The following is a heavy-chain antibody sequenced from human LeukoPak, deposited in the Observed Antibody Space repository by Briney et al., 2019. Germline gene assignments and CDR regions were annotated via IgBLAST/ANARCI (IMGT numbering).Heavy chain of an antibody. CDR3: AGCSSISCYVPRVDY. J-gene: IGHJ4*02. CDR2: ISAYNGNT. CDR1: GYTFTSYG. D-gene: IGHD2-2*01. V-gene: IGHV1-18*01. Sequence: GASVKVSCKASGYTFTSYGISWVRQAPGQGLEWMGWISAYNGNTNYAQKLQGRVTMTTDTSTSTAYMELRSLRSDDTAVYYCAGCSSISCYVPRVDYWGQGTLVTVSS.